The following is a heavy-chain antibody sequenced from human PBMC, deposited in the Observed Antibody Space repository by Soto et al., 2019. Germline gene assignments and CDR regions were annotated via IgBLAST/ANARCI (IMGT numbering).Heavy chain of an antibody. J-gene: IGHJ3*02. CDR1: GGPISSGDYS. CDR2: MYHSGIT. V-gene: IGHV4-31*03. Sequence: QVQLQESGPGLVKPTQTLSLTCTVSGGPISSGDYSWSWIRQHPGKGLEWIGFMYHSGITYFNPSLKCRVTISVDPSKNQFSLKLTSVTAADTAMYYCARYPRPITDGGGEAFEIWGQGTMVTVSS. CDR3: ARYPRPITDGGGEAFEI. D-gene: IGHD2-15*01.